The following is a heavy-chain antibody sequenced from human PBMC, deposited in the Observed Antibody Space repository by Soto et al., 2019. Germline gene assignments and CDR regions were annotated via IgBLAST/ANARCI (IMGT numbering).Heavy chain of an antibody. V-gene: IGHV4-59*08. J-gene: IGHJ6*03. CDR1: GGSFSGYY. D-gene: IGHD3-10*01. CDR2: IYYSGST. CDR3: ARHGYGSGSYYNEAPYHYMDV. Sequence: SETLSLTCAVYGGSFSGYYWSWIRQPPGKGLEWIGYIYYSGSTNYNPSLKSRVTISVDTSKNQFSLKLSSVTAADTAVYYCARHGYGSGSYYNEAPYHYMDVWGKGTTVTVSS.